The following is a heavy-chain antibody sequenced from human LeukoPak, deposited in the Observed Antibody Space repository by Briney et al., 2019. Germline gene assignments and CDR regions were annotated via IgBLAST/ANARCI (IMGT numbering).Heavy chain of an antibody. CDR2: ISGSGGST. D-gene: IGHD5-18*01. CDR3: AKGIYGYSYGLFDY. J-gene: IGHJ4*02. Sequence: GGSLRLSCAASGLTVSSYAMSWVRQAPGKGLEWVSAISGSGGSTYYADSVKGRFTISRDNSKNTLYLQMNSLRAEDTAVYYCAKGIYGYSYGLFDYWGQGTLVTVSS. CDR1: GLTVSSYA. V-gene: IGHV3-23*01.